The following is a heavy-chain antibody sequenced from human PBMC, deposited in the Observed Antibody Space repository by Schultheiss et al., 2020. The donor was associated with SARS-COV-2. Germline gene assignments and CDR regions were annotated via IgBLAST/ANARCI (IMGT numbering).Heavy chain of an antibody. D-gene: IGHD2-2*01. CDR1: GFTFSSYA. CDR3: AKDQAIVVVPAAMGGDY. CDR2: ISGSGGST. Sequence: GGSLRLSCAASGFTFSSYAMSWVRQAPGKGLEWVSAISGSGGSTYYADSVKGRFTISRDNSKNTLYLQMNSLRAEDTAVYYCAKDQAIVVVPAAMGGDYWGQGTLVTVSS. V-gene: IGHV3-23*01. J-gene: IGHJ4*02.